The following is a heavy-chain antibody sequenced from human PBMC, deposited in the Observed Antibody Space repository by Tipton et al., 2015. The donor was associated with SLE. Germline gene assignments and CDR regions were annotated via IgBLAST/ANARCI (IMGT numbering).Heavy chain of an antibody. CDR3: VRELDTFDI. CDR2: GFASGTT. J-gene: IGHJ3*02. V-gene: IGHV4-61*02. Sequence: TLSLTCTVSGVSFISTTSFWNWIRQPAGKGLEWIGRGFASGTTDYNPSLKSRVTMSVDTSRNQFSLKLSSVTAADTAVYYCVRELDTFDIWGQGTMVTVSS. CDR1: GVSFISTTSF.